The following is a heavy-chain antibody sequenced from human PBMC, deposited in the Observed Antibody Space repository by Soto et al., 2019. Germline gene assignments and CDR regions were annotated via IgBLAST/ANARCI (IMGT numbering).Heavy chain of an antibody. CDR3: AKRWYCSRTSCYGFDY. CDR2: ISDGAEST. Sequence: PGGSLRLSCAASGFTFGSHAMSWVRQAPGKGLEWVSAISDGAESTYYTDSVKGRFTISRDNSKNMLYLQMNSLRAEDTAVYYCAKRWYCSRTSCYGFDYWGQGALVTVSS. J-gene: IGHJ4*02. D-gene: IGHD2-2*01. V-gene: IGHV3-23*01. CDR1: GFTFGSHA.